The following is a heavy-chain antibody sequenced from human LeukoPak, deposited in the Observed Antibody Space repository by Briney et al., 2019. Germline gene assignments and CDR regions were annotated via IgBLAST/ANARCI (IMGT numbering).Heavy chain of an antibody. CDR1: GFTFSSYE. J-gene: IGHJ4*02. Sequence: GGSLRLSCAASGFTFSSYEMNWVRQAPGKGLEWVSYISSSGSTIYYADSVKGRFTISRDNAKNSLYLQMNSLRAEDTAVYYCARSMVRGGLSRDYWGQGTLVTVSS. CDR2: ISSSGSTI. CDR3: ARSMVRGGLSRDY. V-gene: IGHV3-48*03. D-gene: IGHD3-10*01.